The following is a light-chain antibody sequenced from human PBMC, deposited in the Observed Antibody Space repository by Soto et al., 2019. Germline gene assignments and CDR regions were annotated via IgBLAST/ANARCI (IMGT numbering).Light chain of an antibody. V-gene: IGKV3-15*01. J-gene: IGKJ4*01. CDR1: QSVRRN. CDR2: GAS. Sequence: EILITQSPVTLSVSPGARATLSCRASQSVRRNLAWYQQKPGQAPRLLISGASTRATGIPARFSGSGSGTEFTLTISSLQSEDFAVYYCQQYDNWPPLTFGGGTKVDIK. CDR3: QQYDNWPPLT.